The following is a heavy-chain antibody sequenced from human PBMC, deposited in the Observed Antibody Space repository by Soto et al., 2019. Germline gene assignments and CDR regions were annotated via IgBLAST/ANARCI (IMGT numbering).Heavy chain of an antibody. Sequence: EVQLLESGGGLVQPGGSLRLSCAASGFSFRSYAMSWVRQAPGKGLEWVSALSGSSDNTYYADSVKGRFTISRDNPKNTLYLQMNSLGAEDTAVYYCAKNGYGSDVLWWFGPWGQGTLVTVSS. J-gene: IGHJ5*02. CDR3: AKNGYGSDVLWWFGP. CDR2: LSGSSDNT. CDR1: GFSFRSYA. D-gene: IGHD5-12*01. V-gene: IGHV3-23*01.